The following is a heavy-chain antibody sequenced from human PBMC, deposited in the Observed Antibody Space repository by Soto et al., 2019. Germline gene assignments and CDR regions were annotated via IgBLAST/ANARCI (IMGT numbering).Heavy chain of an antibody. J-gene: IGHJ4*02. CDR2: INHSGST. CDR1: GESFSGYY. D-gene: IGHD6-19*01. Sequence: SETLSLTCAVYGESFSGYYWSWIRQPPGKGLEWIGEINHSGSTNYNPSLKSRVTISVDTSKNQFSLKLSSVTAADTAVYYCARGGLVGPFDYWGQGTLVTVSS. V-gene: IGHV4-34*01. CDR3: ARGGLVGPFDY.